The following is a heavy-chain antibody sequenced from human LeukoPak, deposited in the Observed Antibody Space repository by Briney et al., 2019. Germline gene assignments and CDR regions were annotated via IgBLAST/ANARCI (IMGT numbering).Heavy chain of an antibody. J-gene: IGHJ4*02. CDR3: ARGRQLVDYYFDH. D-gene: IGHD6-13*01. CDR2: IYYSGST. Sequence: PSETLSLTCTVSGGSISSGDYYWSWIRQPPGKGLEWIGYIYYSGSTYYNPSLKSRVTTSVDTSKNQFSLKLSSVTAADTAVYYCARGRQLVDYYFDHWGQGTPVTVSS. V-gene: IGHV4-30-4*01. CDR1: GGSISSGDYY.